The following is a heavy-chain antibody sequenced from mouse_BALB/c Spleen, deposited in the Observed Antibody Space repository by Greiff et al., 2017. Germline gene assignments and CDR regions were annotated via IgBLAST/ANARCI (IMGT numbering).Heavy chain of an antibody. V-gene: IGHV3-6*02. CDR3: ARRNYGYDGGAMDY. D-gene: IGHD2-2*01. CDR1: GYSITSGYY. J-gene: IGHJ4*01. Sequence: EVQLQQSGPGLVKPSQSLSLTCSVTGYSITSGYYWNWIRQFPGNKLEWMGYISYDGSNNYNPSLKNRISITRDTSKNQFFLKLNSVTTEDTATYYCARRNYGYDGGAMDYWGQGTSVTVSS. CDR2: ISYDGSN.